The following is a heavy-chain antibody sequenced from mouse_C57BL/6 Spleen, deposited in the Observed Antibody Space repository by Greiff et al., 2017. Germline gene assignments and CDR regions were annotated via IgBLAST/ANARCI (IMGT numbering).Heavy chain of an antibody. V-gene: IGHV1-61*01. D-gene: IGHD2-3*01. J-gene: IGHJ2*01. Sequence: VQLQQPGAELVRPGSSVKLSCKASGYTFTSYWMDWVKQRPGQGLEWIGNIYPSDSETHYNQKFKDKATLTVDKSSSTAYMQLSSLTSEDSAVYYCARRDGYDYWGQGTTLTVSS. CDR1: GYTFTSYW. CDR2: IYPSDSET. CDR3: ARRDGYDY.